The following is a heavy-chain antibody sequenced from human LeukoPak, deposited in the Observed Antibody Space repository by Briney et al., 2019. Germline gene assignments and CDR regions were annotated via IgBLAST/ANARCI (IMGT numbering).Heavy chain of an antibody. Sequence: SVKVSCKASGGTFSSYAISWVRQAPGQGLEWMGGIIPIFGTANYAQKFQGRVTITADESTSTAYMELSSLRSEDTAVYYCARHSSKVAPIDYWGQGTLVTVSS. D-gene: IGHD2-15*01. CDR2: IIPIFGTA. CDR1: GGTFSSYA. J-gene: IGHJ4*02. CDR3: ARHSSKVAPIDY. V-gene: IGHV1-69*13.